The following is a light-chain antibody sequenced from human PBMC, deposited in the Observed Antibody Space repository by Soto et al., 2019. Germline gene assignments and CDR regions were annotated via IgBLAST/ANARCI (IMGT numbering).Light chain of an antibody. J-gene: IGKJ1*01. Sequence: DIQMTQSPSSVSASVGDRVTITCRASQGISSWLAWYQQKPGKAPELLIYDASTLESGVPSRFSGSGSGTEFSLTISSLQPDDLATFYCQQYSSFSRTFGQGTKVDIK. V-gene: IGKV1-12*01. CDR2: DAS. CDR3: QQYSSFSRT. CDR1: QGISSW.